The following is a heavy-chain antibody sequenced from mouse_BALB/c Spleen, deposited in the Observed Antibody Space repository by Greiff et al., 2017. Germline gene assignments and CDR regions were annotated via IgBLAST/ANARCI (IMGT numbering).Heavy chain of an antibody. D-gene: IGHD1-1*01. CDR1: GYSITSDYA. J-gene: IGHJ4*01. V-gene: IGHV3-2*02. CDR3: ARKDYGSSPHYYAMDY. CDR2: ISYSGST. Sequence: VQLKESGPGLVKPSQSLSLTCTVTGYSITSDYAWNWIRQFPGNKLEWMGYISYSGSTSYNPSLKSRISITRDTSKNQFFLQLNSVTTEDTATYYCARKDYGSSPHYYAMDYWGQGTSVTVSS.